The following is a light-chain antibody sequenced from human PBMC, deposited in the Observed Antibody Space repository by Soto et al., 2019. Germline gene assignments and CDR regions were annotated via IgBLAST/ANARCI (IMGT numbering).Light chain of an antibody. CDR3: QQYGSSPFT. V-gene: IGKV3-20*01. CDR1: QSVSSSY. Sequence: EIVLTQSPGTLSLSPGERATLSCRASQSVSSSYLAWYQQKPGQAPRLLIYGASSRATGNPDRFSGSGSGTAFTLTISRLEPEDFAVYYCQQYGSSPFTFGPGTKVDI. CDR2: GAS. J-gene: IGKJ3*01.